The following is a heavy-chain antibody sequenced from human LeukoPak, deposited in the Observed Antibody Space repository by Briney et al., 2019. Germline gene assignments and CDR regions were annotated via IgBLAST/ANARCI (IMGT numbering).Heavy chain of an antibody. CDR2: ISYDGSNK. Sequence: GGSLRLSCAASGFTFSSYAMHWVRQAPGKGLEWEAVISYDGSNKYYADSVKGRFTISRDNSKNTLYLQMNSLRAEDTAVYYCARDYYDILTGYDNWFDPWGQGTLVTVSS. V-gene: IGHV3-30*04. CDR1: GFTFSSYA. D-gene: IGHD3-9*01. J-gene: IGHJ5*02. CDR3: ARDYYDILTGYDNWFDP.